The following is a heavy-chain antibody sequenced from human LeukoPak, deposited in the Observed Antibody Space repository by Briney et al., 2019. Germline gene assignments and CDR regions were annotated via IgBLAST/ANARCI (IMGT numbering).Heavy chain of an antibody. CDR2: IIPIFGTA. V-gene: IGHV1-69*05. CDR3: ATSRCLIGYCSGGDYDAFDI. J-gene: IGHJ3*02. D-gene: IGHD2-15*01. CDR1: GGTFSSYA. Sequence: SVKVSCKASGGTFSSYAISWVRQAPGQGLEWMGGIIPIFGTANYAQKFQGRVTITTDESTSTAYMELSSLRSDDTAVYYCATSRCLIGYCSGGDYDAFDIWGQGTMVTVSS.